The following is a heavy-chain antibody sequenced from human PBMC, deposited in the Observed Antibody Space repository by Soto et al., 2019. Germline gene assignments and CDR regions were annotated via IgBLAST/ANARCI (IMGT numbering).Heavy chain of an antibody. CDR3: AKGRDEDDFWSGYPLDY. J-gene: IGHJ4*02. Sequence: EVQLLESGGGLVQPGGSLRLSCAASGFTFSSYVMTWVRQAPGKGLEWVSGISGSGRSTYYADSLKGRITISRDNSKNTLSLQVSRLRAEDTAVYYCAKGRDEDDFWSGYPLDYWGQGTLVNVSS. CDR1: GFTFSSYV. D-gene: IGHD3-3*01. V-gene: IGHV3-23*01. CDR2: ISGSGRST.